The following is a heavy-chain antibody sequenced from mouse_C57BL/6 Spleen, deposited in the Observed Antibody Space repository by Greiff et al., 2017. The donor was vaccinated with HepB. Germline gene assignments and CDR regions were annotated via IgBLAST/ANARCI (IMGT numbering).Heavy chain of an antibody. D-gene: IGHD4-1*01. CDR2: IYPGSGNT. CDR3: ARSLGREYFDY. J-gene: IGHJ2*01. CDR1: GYSFTSYY. Sequence: QVQLQQSGPELVKPGASVKISCKASGYSFTSYYIHWVKQRPGQGLEWIGWIYPGSGNTKYNEKFKGKATLTADTSSSTAYMQLSSLTSEDSAVYYCARSLGREYFDYWGQGTTLTVSS. V-gene: IGHV1-66*01.